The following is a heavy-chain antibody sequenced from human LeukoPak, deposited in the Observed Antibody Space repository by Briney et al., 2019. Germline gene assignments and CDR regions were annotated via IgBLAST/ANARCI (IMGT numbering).Heavy chain of an antibody. J-gene: IGHJ4*02. D-gene: IGHD7-27*01. Sequence: ASVKVSCKASGYTFTSYDFNWVRQATGQWPEWMGWMSPNSGDTGYAQKFQDRVTMTRNTSISTAYMELSSLRSDDTAVYYCARGPPNWGYDYWGPGTLVTVSS. CDR2: MSPNSGDT. CDR3: ARGPPNWGYDY. CDR1: GYTFTSYD. V-gene: IGHV1-8*01.